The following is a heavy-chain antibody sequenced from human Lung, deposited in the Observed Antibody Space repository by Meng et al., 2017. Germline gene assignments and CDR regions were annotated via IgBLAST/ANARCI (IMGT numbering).Heavy chain of an antibody. Sequence: ELVGSGGGLVTPGGSLRLSGAASGFTFTDHWMHWVRQGPGKGLVWVSRINRDGTKPTYADSVKGRFTISRDNAKNTLYLQMNNLRAEDTAFYYCTNDRLNHWGQGALVTVSS. V-gene: IGHV3-74*01. CDR2: INRDGTKP. D-gene: IGHD1-1*01. J-gene: IGHJ1*01. CDR1: GFTFTDHW. CDR3: TNDRLNH.